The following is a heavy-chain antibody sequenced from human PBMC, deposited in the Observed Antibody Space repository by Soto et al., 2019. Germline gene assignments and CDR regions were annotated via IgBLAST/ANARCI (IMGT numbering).Heavy chain of an antibody. CDR1: GGSISSYY. D-gene: IGHD3-16*01. CDR3: ASRWGDAFDI. CDR2: SYYSGST. V-gene: IGHV4-59*08. J-gene: IGHJ3*02. Sequence: QVQLQESGPGLVKPSETLSLTCTVSGGSISSYYWSWIRQPPGKGLEWIGYSYYSGSTNYNPSLMSRVTTSVDTSKNQFSLKPSSATVAYPAVYYWASRWGDAFDIWGQGTMVTVSS.